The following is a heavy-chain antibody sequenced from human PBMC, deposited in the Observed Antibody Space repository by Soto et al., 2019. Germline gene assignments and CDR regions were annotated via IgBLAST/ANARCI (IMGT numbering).Heavy chain of an antibody. CDR3: ARGYCSGGSCYHYYYGMDV. J-gene: IGHJ6*02. D-gene: IGHD2-15*01. CDR2: IYYSGST. V-gene: IGHV4-61*01. Sequence: SETLSLTCTVSGGSVSSGSYYWSWLRQPPGQGLEWIGYIYYSGSTNYNPSLKSRVTISVDTSKNQFSLKLSSVTAADTAVYYCARGYCSGGSCYHYYYGMDVWGQGTTVTVSS. CDR1: GGSVSSGSYY.